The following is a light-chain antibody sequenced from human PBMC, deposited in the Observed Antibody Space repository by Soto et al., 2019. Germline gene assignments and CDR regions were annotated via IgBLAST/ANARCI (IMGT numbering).Light chain of an antibody. Sequence: DIQLTQSPSLVSASVGDRVIITCRASQGISPYLAWYQHKPGRAPKLLIYTTSTLQSGVPSRFSGGGSGTEFTLTINSLQSEDFAFYYCQQLKTYPFTFGQGTRLEI. CDR2: TTS. V-gene: IGKV1-9*01. J-gene: IGKJ5*01. CDR3: QQLKTYPFT. CDR1: QGISPY.